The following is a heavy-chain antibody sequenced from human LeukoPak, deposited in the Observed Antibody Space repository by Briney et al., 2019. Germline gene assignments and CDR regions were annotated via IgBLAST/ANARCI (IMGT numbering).Heavy chain of an antibody. V-gene: IGHV3-73*01. CDR3: RGGHDYYYYYMDV. D-gene: IGHD3-16*01. J-gene: IGHJ6*03. Sequence: GGSLRLSCAASGFTFSGSAMHWVRQASGKGLEWVGRIRSKANSYATAYAASVKGRFTISRDDSKNTAYLQMNSLKTEDTAVYYCRGGHDYYYYYMDVWGKGTTVTVSS. CDR1: GFTFSGSA. CDR2: IRSKANSYAT.